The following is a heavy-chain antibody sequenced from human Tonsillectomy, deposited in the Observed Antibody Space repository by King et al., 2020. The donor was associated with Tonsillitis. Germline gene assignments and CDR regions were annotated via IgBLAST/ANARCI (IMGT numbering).Heavy chain of an antibody. D-gene: IGHD3-3*01. V-gene: IGHV1-2*02. CDR1: GYTFTGYY. CDR3: ARGGHYYDFWSGYSNWFDP. J-gene: IGHJ5*02. CDR2: INPNSGGT. Sequence: VQLVESGAEVKKPGASVKVSCKASGYTFTGYYMHWVRQAPGRGLEWMGWINPNSGGTNYAQKFQGRVTVTWDTSITTAYLELSRLRSDETAVYYCARGGHYYDFWSGYSNWFDPWGQGTLVTVSS.